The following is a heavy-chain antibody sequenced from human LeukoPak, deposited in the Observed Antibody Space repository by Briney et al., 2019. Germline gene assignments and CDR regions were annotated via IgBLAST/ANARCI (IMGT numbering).Heavy chain of an antibody. CDR1: GFTFSSYE. CDR3: ARDNKVVVGTHAFDI. J-gene: IGHJ3*02. Sequence: GGPLRLSCAASGFTFSSYEMNWVRQAPGKGLEWVSFISTSDTIIYYADSVKGRFTISRDNAKNSLYLQMNSLRAEDTAVYYCARDNKVVVGTHAFDIWGQGTMVTVSS. V-gene: IGHV3-48*03. D-gene: IGHD3-22*01. CDR2: ISTSDTII.